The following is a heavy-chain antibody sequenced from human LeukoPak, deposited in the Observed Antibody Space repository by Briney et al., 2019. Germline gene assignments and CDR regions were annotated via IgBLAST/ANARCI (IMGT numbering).Heavy chain of an antibody. CDR3: ARGYCSGGSCYRYYYYGMDV. CDR1: GGSISSYY. Sequence: SETLSLICTVSGGSISSYYWSWTRQPPGKGLEWIGYIYYSGSTNYNPSLKSRVTISVDTSKNQFSLKLSSVTAADTAVYYCARGYCSGGSCYRYYYYGMDVWGQGTTVTVSS. D-gene: IGHD2-15*01. V-gene: IGHV4-59*01. J-gene: IGHJ6*02. CDR2: IYYSGST.